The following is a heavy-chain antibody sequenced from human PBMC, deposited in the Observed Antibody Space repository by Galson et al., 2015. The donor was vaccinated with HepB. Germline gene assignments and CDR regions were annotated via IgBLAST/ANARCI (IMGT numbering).Heavy chain of an antibody. CDR3: ARDVGYDSSGYSSPHFDY. J-gene: IGHJ4*02. D-gene: IGHD3-22*01. CDR2: IIPILGIA. V-gene: IGHV1-69*04. CDR1: GGTFSSYT. Sequence: LVKVSCKASGGTFSSYTISWVRQAPGQGLEWMGRIIPILGIANYAQKFQGRVTITADKSTSTAYMELSSLRSEDTAVYYCARDVGYDSSGYSSPHFDYWGQGTLVTVSS.